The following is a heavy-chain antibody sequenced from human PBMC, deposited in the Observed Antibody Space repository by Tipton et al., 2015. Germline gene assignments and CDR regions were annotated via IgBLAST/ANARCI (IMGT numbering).Heavy chain of an antibody. CDR1: GGSIRSGDHS. V-gene: IGHV4-30-2*03. CDR2: IYYNGNT. J-gene: IGHJ5*02. D-gene: IGHD5-12*01. Sequence: TLSLTCSVSGGSIRSGDHSWNWIRQPPGKGLEWIGSIYYNGNTYYNPSLKSRVTISVDTSKKQFSLRLSSMTAADTAVYYCATGQVAGWFDPWGQGTLVTVSS. CDR3: ATGQVAGWFDP.